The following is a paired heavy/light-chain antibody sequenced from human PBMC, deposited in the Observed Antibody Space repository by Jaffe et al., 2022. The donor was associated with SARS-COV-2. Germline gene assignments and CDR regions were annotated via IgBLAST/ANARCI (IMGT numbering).Heavy chain of an antibody. Sequence: EVQVVESGGGLVQPGGSLRLNCAASGFTFTNYWMSWVRQAPGNGLEWVATIKKDGSETYYLDSVKGRFTISRDNAGNSLYLQMNSLRAEDTAVYYCARVPHDIVTGPTGAVFDQWGQGTLVTVSS. CDR3: ARVPHDIVTGPTGAVFDQ. D-gene: IGHD3-9*01. V-gene: IGHV3-7*01. J-gene: IGHJ4*02. CDR1: GFTFTNYW. CDR2: IKKDGSET.
Light chain of an antibody. J-gene: IGKJ5*01. CDR2: DAS. V-gene: IGKV3-11*01. Sequence: ENVLTQSPATLSLSPGERATLSCRASQNVDRYLAWYQQKPGQAPRLLIYDASNRATGIPARFSGSGSGTDFTLTISSLEPEDFAVYYCQQRKNWPPVTFGQGTRLEMK. CDR3: QQRKNWPPVT. CDR1: QNVDRY.